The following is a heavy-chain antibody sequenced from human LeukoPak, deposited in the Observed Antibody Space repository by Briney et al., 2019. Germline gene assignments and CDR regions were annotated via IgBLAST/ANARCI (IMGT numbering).Heavy chain of an antibody. V-gene: IGHV3-73*01. CDR2: IRSKANSYAT. D-gene: IGHD2-2*01. CDR1: GFTFSGSA. Sequence: GGSLRLSCAASGFTFSGSAMHWVRQASGEGLEWVGRIRSKANSYATAYAASVKGRFTISRDDSKNTAYLQMNSLKTEDTAVYYCTRPYCSSTSCHDYWGQGTLVTVSS. J-gene: IGHJ4*02. CDR3: TRPYCSSTSCHDY.